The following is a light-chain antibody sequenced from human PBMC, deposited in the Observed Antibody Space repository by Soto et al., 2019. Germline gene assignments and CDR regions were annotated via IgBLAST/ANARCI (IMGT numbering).Light chain of an antibody. Sequence: QSALTQPRSVSGSPGQSLTISCTGTSSDDGGYDYVSWYQQHPGKAPKLIIYDVSKRPSGVPDRFSGSKSGNTASLTISGLQAEDEADYYCCSFAGTPYVFGTGTKVTVL. CDR1: SSDDGGYDY. CDR3: CSFAGTPYV. J-gene: IGLJ1*01. CDR2: DVS. V-gene: IGLV2-11*01.